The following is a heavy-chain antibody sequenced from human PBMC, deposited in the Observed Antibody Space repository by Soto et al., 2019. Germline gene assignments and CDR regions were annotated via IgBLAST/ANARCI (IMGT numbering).Heavy chain of an antibody. CDR1: GFTFNDYW. D-gene: IGHD1-26*01. CDR3: ARGSPGIGMDV. J-gene: IGHJ6*02. Sequence: EVQLVESGGGLVQPGGSLRLSCAASGFTFNDYWMSWVRQAPGKGLEWVANIRKDGSDKYYVDSVKGRFTISGDNAKNSLYLQMNSLRAEDTAMYYCARGSPGIGMDVWGQGTTVTVSS. V-gene: IGHV3-7*04. CDR2: IRKDGSDK.